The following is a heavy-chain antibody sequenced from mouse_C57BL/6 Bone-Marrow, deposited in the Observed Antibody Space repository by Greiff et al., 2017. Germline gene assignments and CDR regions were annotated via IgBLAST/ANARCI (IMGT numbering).Heavy chain of an antibody. D-gene: IGHD1-1*01. CDR3: TLYYYGSNSDFDV. V-gene: IGHV14-4*01. CDR1: GFNIKDDY. J-gene: IGHJ1*03. Sequence: VQLQQSGAELVRPGASVKLSCTASGFNIKDDYMHWVKQRPEQGLEWIGWIDPENGDTEYASKFQGKATITADTSSKTAYLQLSSLTSEDTAGYYCTLYYYGSNSDFDVWGTGTAVTVSS. CDR2: IDPENGDT.